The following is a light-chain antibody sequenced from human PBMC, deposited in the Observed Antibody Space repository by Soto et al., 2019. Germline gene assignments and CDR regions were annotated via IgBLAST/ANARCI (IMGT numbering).Light chain of an antibody. V-gene: IGLV3-21*04. CDR2: YDS. CDR3: QVWDSSSNHRV. Sequence: SYELTQPPSVSVAPGKTARITCEGNNIGSKSVHWYQQKSGQAPVLVIYYDSDRPSGIPERFSGSNSGNTATLTINRVEAGDEADYYCQVWDSSSNHRVFGGGTKLTVL. CDR1: NIGSKS. J-gene: IGLJ3*02.